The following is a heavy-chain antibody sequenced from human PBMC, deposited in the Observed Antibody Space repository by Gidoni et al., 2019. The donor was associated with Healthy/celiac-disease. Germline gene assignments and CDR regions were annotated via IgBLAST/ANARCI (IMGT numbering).Heavy chain of an antibody. J-gene: IGHJ5*02. Sequence: QVQLQQWGAGLLTPSETLSLTCAVYGGSFSGYYWSWIRPPPGKGLEWIGEINHSGSTNYNPSLKSRVTISVDTSKNQFSLKLSSVTAADTAVYYCARGRTGFLEWLKNGDNWFDPWGQGTLVTVSS. V-gene: IGHV4-34*01. D-gene: IGHD3-3*01. CDR2: INHSGST. CDR1: GGSFSGYY. CDR3: ARGRTGFLEWLKNGDNWFDP.